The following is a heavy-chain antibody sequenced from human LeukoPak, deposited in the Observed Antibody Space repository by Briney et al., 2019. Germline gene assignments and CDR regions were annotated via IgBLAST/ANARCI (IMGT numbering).Heavy chain of an antibody. CDR2: SFYSGTT. Sequence: SETLSLTCTVSGGSISTSSYYWGWIRQPPGKGLEWIGSSFYSGTTYSKPSLKSRVTISVDTTKNQFSLKLSSLTAADTAVYYCARERMVYGIRGEFVYWGPGTLVTVSS. J-gene: IGHJ4*02. V-gene: IGHV4-39*07. CDR3: ARERMVYGIRGEFVY. CDR1: GGSISTSSYY. D-gene: IGHD2-8*01.